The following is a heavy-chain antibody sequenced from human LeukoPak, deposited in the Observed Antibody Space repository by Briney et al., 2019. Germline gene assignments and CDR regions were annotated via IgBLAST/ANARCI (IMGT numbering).Heavy chain of an antibody. D-gene: IGHD2-15*01. CDR3: ARVLRGGRYYYYMDV. CDR1: GGSISSGGYY. CDR2: IYYSGST. Sequence: SETLSLTCTVSGGSISSGGYYWSWIRQHPGKGLEWIGYIYYSGSTYYNPSLKSRVTISVDTSKNQFSLKLSSVTAADTAVYYCARVLRGGRYYYYMDVWGKGTTVTVSS. V-gene: IGHV4-31*03. J-gene: IGHJ6*03.